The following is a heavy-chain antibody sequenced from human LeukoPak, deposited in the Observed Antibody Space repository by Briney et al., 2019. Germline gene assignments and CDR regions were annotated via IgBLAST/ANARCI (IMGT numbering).Heavy chain of an antibody. CDR2: INHSGST. J-gene: IGHJ4*02. CDR3: ARGGYDYVWGSYRQRGQFDC. V-gene: IGHV4-34*01. Sequence: SETLSLTCAVYGGSFSGYYWSWIRQPPGKGLEWIGEINHSGSTSYNPSLKSRVTILVDTSKNQFSLKLSSVTAADTAVYYCARGGYDYVWGSYRQRGQFDCWGQGTLVTVSS. D-gene: IGHD3-16*02. CDR1: GGSFSGYY.